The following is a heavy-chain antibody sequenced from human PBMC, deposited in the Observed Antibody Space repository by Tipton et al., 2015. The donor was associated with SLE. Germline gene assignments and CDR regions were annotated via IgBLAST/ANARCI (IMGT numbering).Heavy chain of an antibody. CDR2: IYTSGST. Sequence: TLSLTCTVSGASISSGTYYWSWFRQPAGKGLEWIGYIYTSGSTNYNPSLKSRVTISVDTSKNQFSLKLSSVTAADTAVYYCAREGGGDGYNFDYWGQGTLVTVSS. D-gene: IGHD5-24*01. J-gene: IGHJ4*02. CDR1: GASISSGTYY. CDR3: AREGGGDGYNFDY. V-gene: IGHV4-61*09.